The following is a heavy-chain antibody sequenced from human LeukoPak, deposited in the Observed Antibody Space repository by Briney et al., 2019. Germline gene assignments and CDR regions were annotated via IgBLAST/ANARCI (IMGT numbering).Heavy chain of an antibody. D-gene: IGHD6-6*01. Sequence: ASVKVSCKASGYTFTGYYMHWVRQAPGQGLEWMGWINPNSGGTNYAQKFQGRVTMTRDTSISTAYMELSRLRSDDTAVYYCARAHYVGTHSSSWGVFWGQGTMVTVSS. CDR3: ARAHYVGTHSSSWGVF. CDR2: INPNSGGT. V-gene: IGHV1-2*02. J-gene: IGHJ3*01. CDR1: GYTFTGYY.